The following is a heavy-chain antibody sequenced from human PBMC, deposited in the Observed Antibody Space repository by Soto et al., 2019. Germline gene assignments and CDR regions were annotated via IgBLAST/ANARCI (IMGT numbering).Heavy chain of an antibody. D-gene: IGHD3-3*01. V-gene: IGHV1-18*01. CDR1: GYTFTTYD. Sequence: ASVKVSCKASGYTFTTYDISWVRQAPGQGLEWMGWINAFNGNTNYAQKLQGRVTMTTNTSISTAYMEQSSLRSEDTAVYYCASQRITIFGVVIPDAFDIWGQGTMVTVSS. J-gene: IGHJ3*02. CDR2: INAFNGNT. CDR3: ASQRITIFGVVIPDAFDI.